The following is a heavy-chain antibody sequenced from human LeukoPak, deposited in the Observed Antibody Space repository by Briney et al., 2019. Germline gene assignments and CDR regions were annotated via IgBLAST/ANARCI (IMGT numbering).Heavy chain of an antibody. CDR1: GFTFSSYS. CDR3: ARDLKGNYDFWSGYSRGAFDI. D-gene: IGHD3-3*01. Sequence: GGSLRLSCAASGFTFSSYSMNWVRQAPGKGLEWVSSISSSSSYIYYADSVKGRFTISRDNAKNSLYLQMNSLRAEDTAVYYCARDLKGNYDFWSGYSRGAFDIWGQGTMVTVSS. V-gene: IGHV3-21*01. CDR2: ISSSSSYI. J-gene: IGHJ3*02.